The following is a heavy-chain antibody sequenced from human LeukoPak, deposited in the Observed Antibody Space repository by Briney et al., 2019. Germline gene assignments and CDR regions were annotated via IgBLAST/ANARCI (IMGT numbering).Heavy chain of an antibody. D-gene: IGHD3-16*01. Sequence: GGPLRLSCAPFGSPLKNYWMHWSRKGPGKGLMWVSRINGEGSETNYADSVRGRFTISRDNAKNTLYLQMNSLRAEDTAVYYCGRDLWVGGQGTLVTVSS. CDR1: GSPLKNYW. V-gene: IGHV3-74*01. J-gene: IGHJ4*02. CDR3: GRDLWV. CDR2: INGEGSET.